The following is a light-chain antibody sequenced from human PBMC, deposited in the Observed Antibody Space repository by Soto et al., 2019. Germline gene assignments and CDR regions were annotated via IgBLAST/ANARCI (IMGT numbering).Light chain of an antibody. Sequence: DIQMTQSPSSLSASVGDTVTIDCRTSQGISVFLNWYRQKPGRAPELLIYAASNLHTGVSSRFSGAGSGANFTLTITSPQSDDYATYYCLQTYTRTFAFGPGT. CDR2: AAS. J-gene: IGKJ3*01. CDR3: LQTYTRTFA. CDR1: QGISVF. V-gene: IGKV1-39*01.